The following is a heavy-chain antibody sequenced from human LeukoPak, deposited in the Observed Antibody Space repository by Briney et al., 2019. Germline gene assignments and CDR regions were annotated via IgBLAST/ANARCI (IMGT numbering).Heavy chain of an antibody. V-gene: IGHV3-21*01. CDR1: GFTFSSYN. Sequence: GSLRLSCAASGFTFSSYNMNWVRQAPGKGLEGVSSISSGSIYIYYADSVKGRFTISRDNAKNSLYLQMNSRRAEDTAVYYCARDREMATNEDYWGQGTLVTVSS. CDR2: ISSGSIYI. J-gene: IGHJ4*02. CDR3: ARDREMATNEDY. D-gene: IGHD5-24*01.